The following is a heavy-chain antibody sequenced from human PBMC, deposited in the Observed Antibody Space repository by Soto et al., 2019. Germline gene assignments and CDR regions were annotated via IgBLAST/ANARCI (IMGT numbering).Heavy chain of an antibody. Sequence: SETLSLTCTVSGGSISSYYWSWIRQPAGKGLEWIGRIYTSGSTNYNPSPKSRVTMSVDTSKNQFSLKLSSVTAADTAVYYCARVGVAAAGHNWFDPCGQGPLVTVCS. V-gene: IGHV4-4*07. CDR3: ARVGVAAAGHNWFDP. CDR1: GGSISSYY. D-gene: IGHD6-13*01. CDR2: IYTSGST. J-gene: IGHJ5*02.